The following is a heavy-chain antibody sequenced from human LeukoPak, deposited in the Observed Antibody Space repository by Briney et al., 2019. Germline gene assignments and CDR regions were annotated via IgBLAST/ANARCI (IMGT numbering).Heavy chain of an antibody. J-gene: IGHJ3*02. CDR1: GGSISSYY. CDR3: ARATAAGAFDI. V-gene: IGHV4-59*12. CDR2: IYYSGST. D-gene: IGHD6-13*01. Sequence: SETLSLTCTVSGGSISSYYWSWIRQPPGKGLEWIGYIYYSGSTNYNPSLKSRVTISVDRSKNQFSLKLSSVTAADTAVYYCARATAAGAFDIWGQGTMVTVSS.